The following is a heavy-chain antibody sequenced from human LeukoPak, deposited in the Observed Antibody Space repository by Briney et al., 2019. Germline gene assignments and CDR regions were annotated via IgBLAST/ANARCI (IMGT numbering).Heavy chain of an antibody. CDR3: ARASIAAAGTSDY. V-gene: IGHV5-51*01. Sequence: GESLKISCKGSGYSFTSYWIGGVRQMPGKGLEWMGIIYPGDSDTRYSPSFQGQVTISADKSISTAYLQWSSLKASDTAMYYCARASIAAAGTSDYWGQGTLVTVSS. CDR2: IYPGDSDT. D-gene: IGHD6-13*01. J-gene: IGHJ4*02. CDR1: GYSFTSYW.